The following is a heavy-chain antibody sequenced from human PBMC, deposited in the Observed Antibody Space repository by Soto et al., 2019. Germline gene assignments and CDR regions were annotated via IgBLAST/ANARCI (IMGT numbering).Heavy chain of an antibody. D-gene: IGHD6-6*01. J-gene: IGHJ4*02. CDR1: GNSISSGSY. Sequence: SETLSLTCDVSGNSISSGSYWGWIRQPPGKGLEWIGTTDHSGNAYYNPSLKSRVTISIDPSKSQFSLKVLSVTAADTAVYYCASSHPGFHSRSLTKGFYFDLWGQGTLVTVSS. CDR3: ASSHPGFHSRSLTKGFYFDL. CDR2: TDHSGNA. V-gene: IGHV4-38-2*01.